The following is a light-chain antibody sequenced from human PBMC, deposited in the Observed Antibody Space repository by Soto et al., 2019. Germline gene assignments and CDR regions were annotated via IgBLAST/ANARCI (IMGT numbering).Light chain of an antibody. V-gene: IGKV1-5*01. CDR2: DAS. CDR1: QSISPW. J-gene: IGKJ1*01. CDR3: LQYHTYRT. Sequence: MTQSPSTLSASVGDRVTITCRASQSISPWLAWYQQKPGKAPKLLIFDASNLESGVPSRFSGSGSGTEFTLTISSLQPDDFATYYCLQYHTYRTFGQGTKVEVK.